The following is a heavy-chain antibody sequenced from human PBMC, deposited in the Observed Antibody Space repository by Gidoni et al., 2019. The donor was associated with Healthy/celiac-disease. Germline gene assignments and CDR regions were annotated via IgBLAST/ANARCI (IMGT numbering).Heavy chain of an antibody. J-gene: IGHJ3*02. Sequence: QVQLVESGGGVVQPGRSLRLSCAASGFTFSSYGMHWVRQAPGKGLEWVAVIWYDGSNKYYADSVKGRFTISRDNSKNTLYLQMNSLRAEDTAVYYCAREGEGHDAFDIWGQGTMVTVSS. CDR1: GFTFSSYG. CDR3: AREGEGHDAFDI. CDR2: IWYDGSNK. V-gene: IGHV3-33*01. D-gene: IGHD3-16*01.